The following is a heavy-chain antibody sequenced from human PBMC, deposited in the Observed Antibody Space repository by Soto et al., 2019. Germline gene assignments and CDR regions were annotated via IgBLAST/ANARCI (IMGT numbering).Heavy chain of an antibody. CDR2: ISGSGGST. CDR1: GFTFSSYA. D-gene: IGHD1-26*01. J-gene: IGHJ4*02. V-gene: IGHV3-23*01. Sequence: PGGSLRLSCAASGFTFSSYAMSWVRQAPGKGLEWVSAISGSGGSTYYADSVKGRFTISRDNSKNTLYLQMNSLRAEDTAVYYCAKVLSEGIVGATFDFDYWGQGTLVTVSS. CDR3: AKVLSEGIVGATFDFDY.